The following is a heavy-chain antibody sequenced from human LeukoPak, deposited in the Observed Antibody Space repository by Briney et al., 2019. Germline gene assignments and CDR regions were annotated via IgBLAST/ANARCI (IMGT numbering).Heavy chain of an antibody. CDR3: ARVGVFYHRWFDP. J-gene: IGHJ5*02. CDR1: GGSISSSSW. CDR2: IYLSGST. Sequence: PSGTLSLTCGVSGGSISSSSWWSWVRQPPGKGLEGIGEIYLSGSTNYNPSLKSRVSLSGDTSKDQVFLMLTAGTAEDTAVVYCARVGVFYHRWFDPWGQGKVVTVSS. D-gene: IGHD2/OR15-2a*01. V-gene: IGHV4-4*02.